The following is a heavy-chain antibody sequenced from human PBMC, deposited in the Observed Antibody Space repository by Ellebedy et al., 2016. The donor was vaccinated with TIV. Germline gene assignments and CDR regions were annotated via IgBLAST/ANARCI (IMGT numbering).Heavy chain of an antibody. J-gene: IGHJ4*02. Sequence: GESLKISCAASGFTFSSYSMNWVRQAPGKGLEWVSYITGISSTIYYADSVKGRFTISRDNAKNSLYLQMNSLSDEDTAVYYCARGCYGDYWGQGTLVTVSS. CDR1: GFTFSSYS. V-gene: IGHV3-48*02. CDR3: ARGCYGDY. D-gene: IGHD4/OR15-4a*01. CDR2: ITGISSTI.